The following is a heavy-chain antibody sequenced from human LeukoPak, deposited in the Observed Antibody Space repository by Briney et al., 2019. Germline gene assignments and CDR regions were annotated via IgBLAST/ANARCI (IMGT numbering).Heavy chain of an antibody. Sequence: SETLSLTCTVSGGSISTYYWSWLRQPPGKGLEGIGYIYYSGSTNYNPSLKSRVTISVDTSKNQFSLKLSSVTAADTAVYYCARGYGPSDAFDIWGRGTMVTVSS. CDR1: GGSISTYY. CDR2: IYYSGST. J-gene: IGHJ3*02. V-gene: IGHV4-59*01. CDR3: ARGYGPSDAFDI. D-gene: IGHD4-17*01.